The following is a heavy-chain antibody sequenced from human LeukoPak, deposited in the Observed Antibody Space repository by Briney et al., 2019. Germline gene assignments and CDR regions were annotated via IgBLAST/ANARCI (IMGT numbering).Heavy chain of an antibody. Sequence: SSGTLSLTCTVSGGSVSSGSYYWSWIRQPPGKGLEWIGYIYYSGSTNYNPSLKSRVTISVDTSKNQFSLKLSSVTAADTAVYYCAREDYYYDSSGYDYWGQGTLVTVSS. J-gene: IGHJ4*02. V-gene: IGHV4-61*01. CDR1: GGSVSSGSYY. D-gene: IGHD3-22*01. CDR2: IYYSGST. CDR3: AREDYYYDSSGYDY.